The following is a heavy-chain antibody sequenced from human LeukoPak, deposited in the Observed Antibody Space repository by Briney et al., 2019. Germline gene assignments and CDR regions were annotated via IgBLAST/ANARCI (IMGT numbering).Heavy chain of an antibody. D-gene: IGHD3-3*01. CDR2: IYYSGST. J-gene: IGHJ4*02. CDR1: GGSISSYY. CDR3: AGALWSGYFAGLGY. V-gene: IGHV4-59*01. Sequence: PSGTLSLTCTVSGGSISSYYWSWIRQPPGKGLEWIGYIYYSGSTNYNPSLKSRVTISVDTSKNQFSLKLSSVTAADTAVYYCAGALWSGYFAGLGYWGQGTLVTVSS.